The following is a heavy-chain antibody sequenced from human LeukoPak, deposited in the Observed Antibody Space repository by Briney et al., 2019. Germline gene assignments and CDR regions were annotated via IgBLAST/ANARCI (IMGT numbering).Heavy chain of an antibody. CDR3: ARADFEYYDYVWGSYRTTGYFDY. Sequence: GGSLRLSCAASGFIFSNYGMNWVRQAPGKGLEWVAAISASGSATSYADSVRGRFTISRDNSKSTTYLQMNSLRAEDTAVYYCARADFEYYDYVWGSYRTTGYFDYWGQGTLVTVSS. CDR1: GFIFSNYG. CDR2: ISASGSAT. V-gene: IGHV3-23*01. D-gene: IGHD3-16*02. J-gene: IGHJ4*02.